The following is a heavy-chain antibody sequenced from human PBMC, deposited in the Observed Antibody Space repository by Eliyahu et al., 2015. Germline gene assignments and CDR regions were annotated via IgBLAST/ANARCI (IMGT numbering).Heavy chain of an antibody. D-gene: IGHD6-19*01. J-gene: IGHJ4*02. CDR1: XFTXXNXW. CDR2: IKSKTDGGTT. V-gene: IGHV3-15*01. Sequence: EVQLVESGGGLVKPGGSLRLSCAASXFTXXNXWMXGXRXAPGKGLEWVGRIKSKTDGGTTDYAAPVKGRFTISRDDSKNTLYLQMNSLKTEDTAVYYCTTYSSGWYGPPFDYWGQGTLVTVSS. CDR3: TTYSSGWYGPPFDY.